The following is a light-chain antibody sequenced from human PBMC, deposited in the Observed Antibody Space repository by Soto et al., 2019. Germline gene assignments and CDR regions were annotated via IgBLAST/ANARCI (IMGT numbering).Light chain of an antibody. Sequence: EIVLTQSPATLSLSPGERATLSCRASQSVSTYLAWYQQKPAQAPRLLIYEASNRATGIPARFSGSGSGTDFTLTISSLEPEDFAVYYCQQRGYWPPGYTFGQGTKLEIK. J-gene: IGKJ2*01. V-gene: IGKV3-11*01. CDR2: EAS. CDR1: QSVSTY. CDR3: QQRGYWPPGYT.